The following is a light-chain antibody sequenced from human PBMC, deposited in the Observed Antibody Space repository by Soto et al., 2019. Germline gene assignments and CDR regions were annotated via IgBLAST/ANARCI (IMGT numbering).Light chain of an antibody. CDR3: QQFYNWPRT. J-gene: IGKJ1*01. Sequence: EIVMTQSPGTLSVSPGERATLSCRASQSVSSNLAWYQQKPGQAPRLLIYGASTRATGIPARFGGGGSETDFTLTISSLQSEDFAVYYCQQFYNWPRTFGQGTKV. V-gene: IGKV3-15*01. CDR2: GAS. CDR1: QSVSSN.